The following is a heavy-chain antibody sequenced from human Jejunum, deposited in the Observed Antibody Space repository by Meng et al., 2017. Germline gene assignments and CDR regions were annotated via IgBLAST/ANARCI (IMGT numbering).Heavy chain of an antibody. D-gene: IGHD6-19*01. Sequence: QVQLQQWGAGLLKPSETLSLTCTVSGDSVNSNSGYWGWIRQSPGKGLEWIGTISYSATTYYNPSLKTRVTISVDTSKIQVSLNLGSVTAADTGIYHCARHCGYRSGCHQYFDYWGQGTLVTVSS. CDR3: ARHCGYRSGCHQYFDY. CDR1: GDSVNSNSGY. CDR2: ISYSATT. V-gene: IGHV4-39*01. J-gene: IGHJ4*02.